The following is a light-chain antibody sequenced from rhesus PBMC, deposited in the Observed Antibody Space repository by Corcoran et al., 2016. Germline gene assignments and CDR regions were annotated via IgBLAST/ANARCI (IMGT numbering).Light chain of an antibody. CDR2: YAN. Sequence: DILMTQSPSSLSASLGDRVTITCRASQRIGSYFYWYQQQPGKPPKLLLYYANRVECGVPSRFSGSGSRTEFTLNISSLQPEDFASYYCQQYDSLPLTFGGGTEVEIK. CDR3: QQYDSLPLT. V-gene: IGKV1-32*01. CDR1: QRIGSY. J-gene: IGKJ4*01.